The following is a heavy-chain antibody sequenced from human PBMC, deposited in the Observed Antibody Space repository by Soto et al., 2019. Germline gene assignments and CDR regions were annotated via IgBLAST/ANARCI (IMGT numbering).Heavy chain of an antibody. CDR1: GFTFSSYG. Sequence: GGSLRLSCAASGFTFSSYGMHWVRQAPGKGLEWVAVIWYDGSNKYYADSVKGRFTISRDNSKSMLYLQMDSLKAKDTAMYYLLLGFWSGKRENWFDPWGQGTLVTVSS. D-gene: IGHD3-3*01. CDR2: IWYDGSNK. V-gene: IGHV3-30*02. J-gene: IGHJ5*02. CDR3: LLGFWSGKRENWFDP.